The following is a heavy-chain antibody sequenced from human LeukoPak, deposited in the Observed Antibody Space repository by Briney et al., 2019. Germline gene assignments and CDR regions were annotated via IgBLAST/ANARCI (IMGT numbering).Heavy chain of an antibody. CDR3: ARDQRSGWFDP. V-gene: IGHV4-30-4*08. CDR2: IYYSGST. Sequence: TSQTLSLTCTVSGGSISSGDCYWSWIRQPPGKGLEWIGYIYYSGSTYYNPSLKSRVTISVDTSKNQFPLKLSSVTAADTAVYYCARDQRSGWFDPWGQGTLVTVSS. J-gene: IGHJ5*02. CDR1: GGSISSGDCY.